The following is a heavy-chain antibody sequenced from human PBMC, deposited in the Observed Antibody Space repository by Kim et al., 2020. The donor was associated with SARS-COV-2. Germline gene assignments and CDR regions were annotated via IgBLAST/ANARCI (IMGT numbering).Heavy chain of an antibody. CDR1: GFTFSSYA. J-gene: IGHJ4*02. CDR3: AKHESIYDYGDHFDY. Sequence: GGSLRLSCAASGFTFSSYAMSWVRQAPGKGLEWVSAISGSVGSTYYADSVKGRFTISRDNSKNTLYLQMNSLRAEDTAVYYCAKHESIYDYGDHFDYWGQGTLVTVSS. V-gene: IGHV3-23*01. CDR2: ISGSVGST. D-gene: IGHD4-17*01.